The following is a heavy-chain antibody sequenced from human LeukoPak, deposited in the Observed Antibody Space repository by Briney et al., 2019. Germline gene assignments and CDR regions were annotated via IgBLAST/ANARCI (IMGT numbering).Heavy chain of an antibody. CDR1: GGSISSSSYH. J-gene: IGHJ4*02. V-gene: IGHV4-39*07. CDR3: ARGLWDNGDRFDY. Sequence: ASETLSLTCTISGGSISSSSYHWGWIRQPPGKGLEWIGSNSGSTYYNPSLKSRVTISVDTSKNKFSLKLSSVTAADTAVYYCARGLWDNGDRFDYWGQGTLVPVSS. CDR2: NSGST. D-gene: IGHD4-17*01.